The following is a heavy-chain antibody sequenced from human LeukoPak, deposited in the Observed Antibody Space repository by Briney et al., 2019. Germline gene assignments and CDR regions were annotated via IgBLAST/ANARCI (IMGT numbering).Heavy chain of an antibody. D-gene: IGHD6-13*01. CDR1: GGSISSSSYY. V-gene: IGHV4-39*07. J-gene: IGHJ4*02. CDR3: AGSSWYEESFDY. CDR2: IYYSGST. Sequence: SETLSLTCTVSGGSISSSSYYWGWIRQPPGKGLEWIGSIYYSGSTYYNPSLKSRVTISVDTSKNQFSLKLSSVTAADTAVYYCAGSSWYEESFDYWGQGTLVTVSS.